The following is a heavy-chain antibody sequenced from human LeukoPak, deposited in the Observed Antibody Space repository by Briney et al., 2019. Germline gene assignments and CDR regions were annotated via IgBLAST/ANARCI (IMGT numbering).Heavy chain of an antibody. D-gene: IGHD6-6*01. CDR3: ATAMGSSASTAYFAY. V-gene: IGHV3-23*01. CDR1: GYSFSSYA. Sequence: PGGSLRLSCGGSGYSFSSYAINWVRQTPGKGLEWLSAISNDGSYIFYTDSVKGRFTTSRDNSRNTVYIQMNGLRVEDTAVYYCATAMGSSASTAYFAYWGQGTLVTVSS. J-gene: IGHJ4*02. CDR2: ISNDGSYI.